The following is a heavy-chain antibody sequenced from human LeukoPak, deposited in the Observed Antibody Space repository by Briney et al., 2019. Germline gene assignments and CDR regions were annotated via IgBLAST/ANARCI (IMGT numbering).Heavy chain of an antibody. J-gene: IGHJ4*02. Sequence: GGSLRLSCAASGFTFSSYSMNWVRQAPGKGLEWDSSISSSSSYIYYADSVKGRFTISRDNAKNSLYLQMNSLRAEDTAVYYCAIIPDYYDSSGYFDYWGQGTLVTVSS. D-gene: IGHD3-22*01. CDR2: ISSSSSYI. CDR1: GFTFSSYS. V-gene: IGHV3-21*01. CDR3: AIIPDYYDSSGYFDY.